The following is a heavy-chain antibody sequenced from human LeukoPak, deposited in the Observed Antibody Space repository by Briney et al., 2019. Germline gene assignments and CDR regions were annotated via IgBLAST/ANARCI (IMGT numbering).Heavy chain of an antibody. CDR3: ARDFSGWYGY. J-gene: IGHJ4*02. CDR2: IKQDGSEK. Sequence: GGSLRLSCAASGLTLSTYWMNWVRQAPGKGLEWVATIKQDGSEKYYVDSVKGRFTISRDNAKNSLYLQMNSLRAEDTALYYCARDFSGWYGYWGQGTLVTVSS. V-gene: IGHV3-7*03. CDR1: GLTLSTYW. D-gene: IGHD6-19*01.